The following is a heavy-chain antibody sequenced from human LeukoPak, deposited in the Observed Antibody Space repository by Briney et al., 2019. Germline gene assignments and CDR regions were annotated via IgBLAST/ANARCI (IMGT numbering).Heavy chain of an antibody. CDR3: ASSPRPEYYYYYYYMDV. CDR2: IYSTGST. Sequence: SETLSLTCTVSGGSISGYYWSWIRQPAGKALEWIGRIYSTGSTHYNPSLKSRVTMSVDTSKNQFSLKLSSVTAADTAVYYCASSPRPEYYYYYYYMDVWGKGTTVTVSS. V-gene: IGHV4-4*07. J-gene: IGHJ6*03. CDR1: GGSISGYY.